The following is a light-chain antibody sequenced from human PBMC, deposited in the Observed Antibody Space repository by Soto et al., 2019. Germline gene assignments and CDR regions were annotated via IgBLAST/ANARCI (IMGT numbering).Light chain of an antibody. CDR1: NIGSKS. J-gene: IGLJ2*01. Sequence: SYGLTQPPSVSVAPGKTARITCGGNNIGSKSVHWYQQKPGQAPVLVIYYDSDRPSGIPERFSGSNSGNTATLTISRVEAGDEADYYCQVWDSSSDVVFGGGTKVTVL. CDR2: YDS. V-gene: IGLV3-21*04. CDR3: QVWDSSSDVV.